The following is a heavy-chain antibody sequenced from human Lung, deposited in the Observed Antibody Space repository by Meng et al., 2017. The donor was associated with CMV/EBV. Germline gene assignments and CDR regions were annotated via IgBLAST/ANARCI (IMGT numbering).Heavy chain of an antibody. D-gene: IGHD3-10*01. CDR1: GGSTSSNGEY. Sequence: LQDPGPGLVRLTVTLSLICTVSGGSTSSNGEYRDWLLPRPGKGLEWIGAFYHSGRLSYNRSLQSRVSMFVDTSKNQFSLMLTSVTATDTAVYYCARRRGGSGRECWGQGTLVTVSS. J-gene: IGHJ4*02. CDR2: FYHSGRL. CDR3: ARRRGGSGREC. V-gene: IGHV4-39*01.